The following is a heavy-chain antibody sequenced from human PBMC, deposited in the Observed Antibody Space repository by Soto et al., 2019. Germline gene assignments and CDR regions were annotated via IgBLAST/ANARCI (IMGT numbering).Heavy chain of an antibody. CDR2: INPKTGDT. Sequence: QVQLVQSGTEVKKPGASVKVSCKASGYIFTDSHIHWVRQASGQGLEWLGWINPKTGDTHYPQKFQDRIIMTRDTSITTAYMELTNLTSDDTAVYYCERDPPRFFTSSPEGAGLWGQGTLVTVSS. V-gene: IGHV1-2*02. CDR3: ERDPPRFFTSSPEGAGL. D-gene: IGHD6-6*01. CDR1: GYIFTDSH. J-gene: IGHJ4*02.